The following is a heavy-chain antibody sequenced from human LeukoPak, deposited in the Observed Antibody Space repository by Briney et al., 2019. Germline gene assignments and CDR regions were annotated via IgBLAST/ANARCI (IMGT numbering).Heavy chain of an antibody. V-gene: IGHV3-23*01. D-gene: IGHD1-26*01. J-gene: IGHJ4*02. CDR1: GFTFSSYA. CDR2: ISGSGGST. Sequence: GGSLRLSCAASGFTFSSYAMRWVRQAPGKGLEWVSDISGSGGSTYYADSVKGRFTISRDNAKNSLSLQMNSLRAEDTAVYYCARGTYSGTYYAWYYFDYWGQGTLVTVSS. CDR3: ARGTYSGTYYAWYYFDY.